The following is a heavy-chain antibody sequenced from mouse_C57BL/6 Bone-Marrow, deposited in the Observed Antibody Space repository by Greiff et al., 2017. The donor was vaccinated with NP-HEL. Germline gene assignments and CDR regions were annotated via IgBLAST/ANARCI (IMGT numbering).Heavy chain of an antibody. CDR3: ASPTVGATPYWYFEV. J-gene: IGHJ1*03. CDR2: ISSGGSYT. Sequence: EVMLVESGGDLVKPGGSLKLSCAASGFTFSSYGMSWVRQTPDKRLEWVATISSGGSYTYYPDSVTGRFPISRDNATNTLYLQLSSLKSEDTVMYYCASPTVGATPYWYFEVWGTGTTVTVSS. D-gene: IGHD1-1*01. CDR1: GFTFSSYG. V-gene: IGHV5-6*01.